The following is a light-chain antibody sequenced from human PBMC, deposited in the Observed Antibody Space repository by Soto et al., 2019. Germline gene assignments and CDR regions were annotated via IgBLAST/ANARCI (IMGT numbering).Light chain of an antibody. Sequence: EIVMTQSPATLSVSLGERVTLSCRASQSLGTNLAWFQQKPGQVPRLLIHAASTRATGVPARFSGSGSGTAFTLTIHTLKSQDFAFYLSQQYNMWPLSFDKGTKVHVK. CDR1: QSLGTN. CDR3: QQYNMWPLS. V-gene: IGKV3-15*01. CDR2: AAS. J-gene: IGKJ1*01.